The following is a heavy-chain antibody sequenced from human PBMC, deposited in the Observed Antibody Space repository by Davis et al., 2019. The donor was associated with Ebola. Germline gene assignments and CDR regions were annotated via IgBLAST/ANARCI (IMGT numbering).Heavy chain of an antibody. V-gene: IGHV3-30*01. D-gene: IGHD2-2*01. CDR3: ARDPEYCSSTSCYWGNWFDP. Sequence: DSMKGRFTISRDNSKNTLYLQMNSLRTEDTAVYYCARDPEYCSSTSCYWGNWFDPWGQGTLVTVSS. J-gene: IGHJ5*02.